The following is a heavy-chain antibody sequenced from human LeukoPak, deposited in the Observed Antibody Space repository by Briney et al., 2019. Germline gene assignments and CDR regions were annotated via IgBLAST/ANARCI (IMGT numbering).Heavy chain of an antibody. CDR1: GFSFDNYA. V-gene: IGHV3-23*01. D-gene: IGHD2-2*01. CDR3: AKEGIGYCSSTSCLRNLDY. CDR2: IGGSGSDT. J-gene: IGHJ4*02. Sequence: GGSLRLSCAASGFSFDNYAMSWVRQTPGKGLEWVSAIGGSGSDTSYTDSVKGRFTISRDNSKSTLYLQMNSLRAEDTAVYYCAKEGIGYCSSTSCLRNLDYWGQGTLVTVSS.